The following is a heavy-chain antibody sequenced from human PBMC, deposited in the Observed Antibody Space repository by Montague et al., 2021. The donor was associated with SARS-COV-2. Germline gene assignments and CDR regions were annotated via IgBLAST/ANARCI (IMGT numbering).Heavy chain of an antibody. V-gene: IGHV3-21*01. CDR1: GFTFSSYS. D-gene: IGHD3-16*02. CDR3: ARDDYVWGSYRYSQYDWFDH. Sequence: SLRLSYAASGFTFSSYSLNWVRQAPGKGLEWVSSISSSSSYIYYADSVKGRFTISRDNAKNSLYLQMNSLRAEDTAVYYCARDDYVWGSYRYSQYDWFDHWGQGTLVTVSS. CDR2: ISSSSSYI. J-gene: IGHJ5*02.